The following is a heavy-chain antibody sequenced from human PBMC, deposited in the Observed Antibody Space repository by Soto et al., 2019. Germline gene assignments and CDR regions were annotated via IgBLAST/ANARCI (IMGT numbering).Heavy chain of an antibody. CDR3: ARKPSTVDIAAMGG. Sequence: QVQLVESGGGVVQPGTSLRLSCAASGFAFRANGMHWVRQAPGKGLEWVALIRNDGSTKSYAESVKGRFTISRNNSKNTLYLQMDSLRAGETAVYYCARKPSTVDIAAMGGWGQGTLVTVSS. CDR2: IRNDGSTK. D-gene: IGHD5-12*01. V-gene: IGHV3-33*01. J-gene: IGHJ4*02. CDR1: GFAFRANG.